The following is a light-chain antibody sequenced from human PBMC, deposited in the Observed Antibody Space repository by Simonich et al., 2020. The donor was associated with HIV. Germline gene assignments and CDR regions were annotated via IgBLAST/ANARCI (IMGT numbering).Light chain of an antibody. CDR1: QSILYSSNNKNH. CDR2: WAS. V-gene: IGKV4-1*01. Sequence: DIVMTQSPDSLAVSLGERATINCKSSQSILYSSNNKNHLAWYQQKPGQPPKLLIYWASTRESGVPDRFSGSGSGTDFTLNISGLQAEDVAVYYCQQYLDTPRTFGQGTKVEIK. J-gene: IGKJ1*01. CDR3: QQYLDTPRT.